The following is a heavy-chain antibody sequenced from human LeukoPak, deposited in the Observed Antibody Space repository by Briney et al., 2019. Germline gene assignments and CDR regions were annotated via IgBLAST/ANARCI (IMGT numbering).Heavy chain of an antibody. Sequence: SETLSLTCTASGGSISGYYWSWIRQPAGEGLEWIGHIHTSGKTNYNLSLKSRVSMSVDTSKNQFSLKLTSVTAADTAVYYCVRGGSAAAAVFDHWGQGTLVTVSS. J-gene: IGHJ4*02. CDR2: IHTSGKT. D-gene: IGHD6-13*01. V-gene: IGHV4-4*07. CDR1: GGSISGYY. CDR3: VRGGSAAAAVFDH.